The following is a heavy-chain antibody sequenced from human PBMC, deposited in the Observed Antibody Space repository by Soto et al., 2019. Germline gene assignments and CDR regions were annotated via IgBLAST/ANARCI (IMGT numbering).Heavy chain of an antibody. CDR3: ARDRQYCHFLSGYQCEGPYGMDV. CDR1: GGSFSGYS. V-gene: IGHV4-34*02. Sequence: QVQLQQWGAGLLKPSETLSLTCGVYGGSFSGYSWTWIRQAPGKGLEWIGEINHSGGTNYNSSLKSRVTISVDTSKNQFSLLLYSVTAADTALYYCARDRQYCHFLSGYQCEGPYGMDVWGQGTTVNVS. CDR2: INHSGGT. D-gene: IGHD3-3*02. J-gene: IGHJ6*02.